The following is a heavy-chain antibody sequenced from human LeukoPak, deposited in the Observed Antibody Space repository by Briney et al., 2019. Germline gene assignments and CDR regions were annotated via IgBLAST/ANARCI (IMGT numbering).Heavy chain of an antibody. Sequence: ASVKVSCKASGYTFTSYGISWVRQAPGQGLEWMGWINPNSGGTNYAQKFQGRVTMTRDTSISTAYMELSRLRSDDTAVYYCARAAGYSSSSYYFDYWGQGTLVTVSS. J-gene: IGHJ4*02. D-gene: IGHD6-13*01. CDR3: ARAAGYSSSSYYFDY. CDR1: GYTFTSYG. CDR2: INPNSGGT. V-gene: IGHV1-2*02.